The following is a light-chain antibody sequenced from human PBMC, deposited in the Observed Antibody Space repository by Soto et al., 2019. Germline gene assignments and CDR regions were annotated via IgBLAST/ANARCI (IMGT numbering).Light chain of an antibody. CDR2: AAS. J-gene: IGKJ5*01. V-gene: IGKV1-39*01. CDR3: HSRA. Sequence: DIQMTQSPSSLSSSVEDRVIITCRASQSISNHLNWYQQKPGKAPKLLIFAASSLQSGVPSRFSGSGSETEFTLTISRLQPDDFATYFCHSRAFGQGTRLEI. CDR1: QSISNH.